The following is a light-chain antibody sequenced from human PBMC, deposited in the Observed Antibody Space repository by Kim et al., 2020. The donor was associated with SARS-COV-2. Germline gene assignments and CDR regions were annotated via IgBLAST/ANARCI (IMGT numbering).Light chain of an antibody. CDR2: QDN. V-gene: IGLV3-1*01. J-gene: IGLJ2*01. Sequence: SYELTQPPSVSVSPGQAASITCSGDKLGDKYACWYQQKPGQSPVLVMYQDNKWPSGIPERFSGSNSGNTATLTISGTQAMDEADYYCQAWDSSTGVFGGG. CDR1: KLGDKY. CDR3: QAWDSSTGV.